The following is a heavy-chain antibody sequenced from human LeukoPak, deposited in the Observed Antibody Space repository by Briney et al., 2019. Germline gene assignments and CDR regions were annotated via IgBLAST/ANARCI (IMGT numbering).Heavy chain of an antibody. D-gene: IGHD3-9*01. Sequence: PSGGSLRLSCSASGFPFSSYAMHWVRQAPGKGLEYVSAISDSGGSTYYADSVKGRFTISRDNSKNTLYLQMSSLRAEDTAVYYCARQGGDILTGYLDYWGQGTLVTVSS. CDR3: ARQGGDILTGYLDY. V-gene: IGHV3-64D*09. CDR1: GFPFSSYA. CDR2: ISDSGGST. J-gene: IGHJ4*02.